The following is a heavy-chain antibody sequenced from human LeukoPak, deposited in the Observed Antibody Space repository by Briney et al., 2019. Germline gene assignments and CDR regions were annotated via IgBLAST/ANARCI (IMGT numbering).Heavy chain of an antibody. D-gene: IGHD2-15*01. CDR3: ARDQGGYYYYYGMDV. CDR2: ISSSSSTI. Sequence: GGSLRLSCAASGFTFSSYSMNWVRQAPGKGLEWVSSISSSSSTIYYADSVKGRFTISRDNAKNSLYLQMNSLRDEDTAVYYCARDQGGYYYYYGMDVWGQGTTVTVSS. CDR1: GFTFSSYS. V-gene: IGHV3-48*02. J-gene: IGHJ6*02.